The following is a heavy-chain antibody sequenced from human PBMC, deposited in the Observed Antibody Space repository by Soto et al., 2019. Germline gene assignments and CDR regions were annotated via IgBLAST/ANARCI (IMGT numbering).Heavy chain of an antibody. J-gene: IGHJ6*02. Sequence: SETLSLTCTVSGGSISSYYWSWIRQPPGKGLEWIGYIYYSGSTNYNPSLKSRVTISVDTSKNQFSLKLSSVTAADTAVYYCARVWVAYYYDSSGYYTYYYYGMDVWGQGTTVTVSS. D-gene: IGHD3-22*01. CDR2: IYYSGST. CDR3: ARVWVAYYYDSSGYYTYYYYGMDV. V-gene: IGHV4-59*12. CDR1: GGSISSYY.